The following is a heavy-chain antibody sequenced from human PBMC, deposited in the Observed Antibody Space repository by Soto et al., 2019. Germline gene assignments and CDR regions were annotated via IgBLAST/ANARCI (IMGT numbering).Heavy chain of an antibody. CDR1: GYTLTSYA. V-gene: IGHV1-3*01. CDR2: INAGNGNT. CDR3: ASSYSNYALIDYYYYSMDV. Sequence: QVQLVQSGAEVKKPGASVKVSCKASGYTLTSYAMHWVRQAPGQRLEWMGWINAGNGNTKYSQKFQGRVTITRDTSASTAYMELSSLRSEDTAVYYCASSYSNYALIDYYYYSMDVWGQGTTVTVSS. D-gene: IGHD4-4*01. J-gene: IGHJ6*02.